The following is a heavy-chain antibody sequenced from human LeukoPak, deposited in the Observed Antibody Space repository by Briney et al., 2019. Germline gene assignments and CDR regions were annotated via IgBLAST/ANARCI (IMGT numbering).Heavy chain of an antibody. CDR1: GFTFSGSA. CDR2: IRSKANSYAT. V-gene: IGHV3-73*01. D-gene: IGHD3-16*01. CDR3: TSRGDSLWDFDY. Sequence: GGSLRLSCAASGFTFSGSAMHWVRQASGKGLEWVGRIRSKANSYATAYAASVKGRFTISRDDSKNTAYLQMNSLKIEDTAVYYCTSRGDSLWDFDYWGQGTLVTVSS. J-gene: IGHJ4*02.